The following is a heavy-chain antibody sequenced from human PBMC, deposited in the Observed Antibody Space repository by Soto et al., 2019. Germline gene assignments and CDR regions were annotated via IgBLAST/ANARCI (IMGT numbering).Heavy chain of an antibody. D-gene: IGHD4-17*01. J-gene: IGHJ4*02. Sequence: EVQLVQSGAEVKKPGESLRISCKGSGYSFTSYWISWVRQMPGKGLEWMGRIDPSDSYTNYSPSFQGHVTISADKSISTAYLQWSSLKASDTAMYYCARQIRNVYGDYVPVYDYWGQGTLVTVSS. V-gene: IGHV5-10-1*03. CDR1: GYSFTSYW. CDR2: IDPSDSYT. CDR3: ARQIRNVYGDYVPVYDY.